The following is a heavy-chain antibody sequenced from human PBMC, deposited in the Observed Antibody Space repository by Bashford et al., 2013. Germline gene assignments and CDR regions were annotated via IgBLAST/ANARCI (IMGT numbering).Heavy chain of an antibody. Sequence: SETLSLTCTFSGDSIKNYYCNWIRQTAGKGLEWIGRIYDSGTTIYNPSLKSRVTMSLDTSKNHFSXELTSVTAADTAVYYXARGRHWYDYWGQGNPGHRLL. J-gene: IGHJ4*02. CDR3: ARGRHWYDY. CDR2: IYDSGTT. D-gene: IGHD6-13*01. CDR1: GDSIKNYY. V-gene: IGHV4-4*07.